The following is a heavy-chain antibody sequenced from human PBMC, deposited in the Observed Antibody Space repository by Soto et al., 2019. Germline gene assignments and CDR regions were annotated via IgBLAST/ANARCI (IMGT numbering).Heavy chain of an antibody. CDR1: GFTLSTYW. V-gene: IGHV3-74*01. CDR2: INNDGSST. CDR3: ARVDRSSSWYVDY. D-gene: IGHD6-13*01. Sequence: EVPLVESGGDLVQPGGSLRLSCAASGFTLSTYWMHWVRQAPGKGLVWVSRINNDGSSTSYADSVKGRFTISRDTXKNTLYLQMNSLRVEDTAVYYCARVDRSSSWYVDYWGQGTLVTVSS. J-gene: IGHJ4*02.